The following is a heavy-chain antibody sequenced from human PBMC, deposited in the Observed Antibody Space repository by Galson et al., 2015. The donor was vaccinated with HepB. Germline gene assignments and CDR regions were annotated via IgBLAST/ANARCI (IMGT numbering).Heavy chain of an antibody. CDR2: AYYRSKWYN. V-gene: IGHV6-1*01. Sequence: CAISGDSVSSNSAAWNWIRQSPSRGLEWLGRAYYRSKWYNDYAVSVKSRITINPDTSKNQFSLKLSSVTAADTAVYYCARGHRRDGALSSGYYVDYWGQGTLVTVSS. J-gene: IGHJ4*02. D-gene: IGHD3-22*01. CDR3: ARGHRRDGALSSGYYVDY. CDR1: GDSVSSNSAA.